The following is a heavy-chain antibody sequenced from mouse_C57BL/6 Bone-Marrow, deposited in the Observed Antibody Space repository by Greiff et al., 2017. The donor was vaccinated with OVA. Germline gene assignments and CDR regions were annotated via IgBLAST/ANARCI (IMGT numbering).Heavy chain of an antibody. Sequence: VQLQQSGAELARPGASVKMSCKASGYTFTSYTMHWVKQRPGQGLEWIGYINPSSGYTKYNQKFKDKATLTADKSSSTAYMPLSSLTSEDSAVYYCARSPYDCLIIYDGYDGAYWGQGTLVTVSA. CDR1: GYTFTSYT. V-gene: IGHV1-4*01. CDR3: ARSPYDCLIIYDGYDGAY. CDR2: INPSSGYT. D-gene: IGHD2-2*01. J-gene: IGHJ3*01.